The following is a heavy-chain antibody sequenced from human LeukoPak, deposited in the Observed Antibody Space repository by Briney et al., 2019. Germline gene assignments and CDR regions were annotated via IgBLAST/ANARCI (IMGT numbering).Heavy chain of an antibody. J-gene: IGHJ4*02. V-gene: IGHV3-23*01. Sequence: GGSLRLSCAASGFTVSSNYMSWVRQAPGKGLDWFSLITSSGGSTFYADSVKGRFTISRDNSKNTLYLQMNSLRAEDTAVYYCAKRVVVTGATYYFDYWGQGTLVTVSS. CDR2: ITSSGGST. CDR3: AKRVVVTGATYYFDY. CDR1: GFTVSSNY. D-gene: IGHD2-21*02.